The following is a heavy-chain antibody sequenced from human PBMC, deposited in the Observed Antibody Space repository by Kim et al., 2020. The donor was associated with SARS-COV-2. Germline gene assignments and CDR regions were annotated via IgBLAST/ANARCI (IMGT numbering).Heavy chain of an antibody. Sequence: GGSLRLSCAASGFTYSSYEMNWVRQAPGKGLEWVSYISSSGSTIYYADSVKGRFTISRDNAKNSLYLQMNSLRAEDTAVYYCARGLLNYDSSGYYLNWFDPWGQGTLVTVSS. CDR3: ARGLLNYDSSGYYLNWFDP. D-gene: IGHD3-22*01. CDR2: ISSSGSTI. V-gene: IGHV3-48*03. CDR1: GFTYSSYE. J-gene: IGHJ5*02.